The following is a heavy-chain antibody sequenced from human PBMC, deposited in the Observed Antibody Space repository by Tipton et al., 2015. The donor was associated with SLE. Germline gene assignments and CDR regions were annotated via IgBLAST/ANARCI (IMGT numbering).Heavy chain of an antibody. D-gene: IGHD6-13*01. CDR3: VKSLYNTNWFWFDP. Sequence: TLSLTCTVSGDSFSSGSSSWNWVRQPAGKGLEWIGLIYNSGITNYNPSLQSRVTLSVDMSKNQFSLRLSSVTAADTGVYYCVKSLYNTNWFWFDPWGQGTLVTVSS. CDR2: IYNSGIT. CDR1: GDSFSSGSSS. V-gene: IGHV4-61*02. J-gene: IGHJ5*02.